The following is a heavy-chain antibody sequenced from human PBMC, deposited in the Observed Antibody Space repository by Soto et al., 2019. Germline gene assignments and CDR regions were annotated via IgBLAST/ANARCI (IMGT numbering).Heavy chain of an antibody. CDR3: ARLDPGNYSDILTGYYYFDY. CDR1: GGAISSYY. J-gene: IGHJ4*02. CDR2: IYYSGST. Sequence: ASEALALPRTVSGGAISSYYWSWVRQPPGKGLDWTGSIYYSGSTNYNPSLKSRVTISVDTSKNQFSLKLSSVTAADTAVYYCARLDPGNYSDILTGYYYFDYWGQGTLVPVSS. D-gene: IGHD3-9*01. V-gene: IGHV4-59*01.